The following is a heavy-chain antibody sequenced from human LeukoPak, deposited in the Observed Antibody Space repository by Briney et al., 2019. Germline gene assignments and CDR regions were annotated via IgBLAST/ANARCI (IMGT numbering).Heavy chain of an antibody. CDR2: MYYSGST. J-gene: IGHJ4*02. CDR3: ARRRPGVGATFDY. D-gene: IGHD1-26*01. V-gene: IGHV4-59*08. CDR1: GGSISSYY. Sequence: PSETLSLTCTVSGGSISSYYWSWIRQPPGKGLEWIGYMYYSGSTNYNPSLKSRVTISVDTSKNQFSLRLSSVTAADTAVYYCARRRPGVGATFDYWGQGTLVTVSS.